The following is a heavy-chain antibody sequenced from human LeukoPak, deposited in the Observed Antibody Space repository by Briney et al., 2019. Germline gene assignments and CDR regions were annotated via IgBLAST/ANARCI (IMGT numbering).Heavy chain of an antibody. CDR2: IYYSGST. J-gene: IGHJ4*02. CDR3: ARYRARLYYYDSSGPFDY. Sequence: PSETLSLTCTVSGGSISSSRYYWGWIRQPPGKGLEWIGSIYYSGSTYYNPSLKSRVTISVDTSKNQFSLKLTSVTAADTAVYYCARYRARLYYYDSSGPFDYWGQGTLVTVSS. V-gene: IGHV4-39*07. D-gene: IGHD3-22*01. CDR1: GGSISSSRYY.